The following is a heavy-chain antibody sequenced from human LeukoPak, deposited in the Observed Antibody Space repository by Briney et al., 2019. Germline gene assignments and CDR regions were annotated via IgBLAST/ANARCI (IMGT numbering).Heavy chain of an antibody. D-gene: IGHD3-22*01. V-gene: IGHV3-30*04. Sequence: SGGSLRLSCAASGFTFSSYAMHWVRQAPGKGLEWVAVISFDGSNKYYADSVKGRFTISRDNSKNTLYLQMNSLRAEDTAVYYCARDLAEDYYDSSGFWGQGTLVTVSS. CDR2: ISFDGSNK. J-gene: IGHJ4*02. CDR1: GFTFSSYA. CDR3: ARDLAEDYYDSSGF.